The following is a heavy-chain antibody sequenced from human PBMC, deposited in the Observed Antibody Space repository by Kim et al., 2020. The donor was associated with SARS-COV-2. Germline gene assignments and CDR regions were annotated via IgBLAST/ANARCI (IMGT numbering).Heavy chain of an antibody. CDR2: ISAYNGNT. CDR3: AREGFTVTTYNWFDP. Sequence: ASVKVSCKASGYTFTSYGISWVRQAPGQGLEWMGWISAYNGNTNYAQKLQGRVTMTTDTSTSTAYMELRSLRSDDTAVYYCAREGFTVTTYNWFDPWGQGTLVTVSS. D-gene: IGHD4-17*01. J-gene: IGHJ5*02. V-gene: IGHV1-18*01. CDR1: GYTFTSYG.